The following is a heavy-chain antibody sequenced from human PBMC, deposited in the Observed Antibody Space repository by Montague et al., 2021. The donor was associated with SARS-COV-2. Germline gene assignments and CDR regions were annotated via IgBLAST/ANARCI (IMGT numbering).Heavy chain of an antibody. CDR1: GFSLSTSGMC. Sequence: PALVKPTQTLALTCTFFGFSLSTSGMCVSWIRQPPGKALEWLARIDWDDDKYYSTSLKTRLTISKDTSKNQVVLTMTNMDLVDTATYYCARDWGCTHFDYWGQGTLVTVSS. CDR2: IDWDDDK. D-gene: IGHD7-27*01. V-gene: IGHV2-70*11. J-gene: IGHJ4*02. CDR3: ARDWGCTHFDY.